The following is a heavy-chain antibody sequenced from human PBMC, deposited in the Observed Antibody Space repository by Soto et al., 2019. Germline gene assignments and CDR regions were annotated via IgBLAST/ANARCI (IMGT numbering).Heavy chain of an antibody. CDR3: ARGDYHDTSGPFSDAFDI. CDR2: IKQDGSEK. CDR1: GFTFSTYW. Sequence: GGSLRLSCAASGFTFSTYWMSWVRQAPGKGLEWVANIKQDGSEKWYVDSVKGRFTISRDNAKKSLYLQMNSLRVEDTAVYYCARGDYHDTSGPFSDAFDIWGQGTMVTVSS. V-gene: IGHV3-7*04. D-gene: IGHD3-22*01. J-gene: IGHJ3*02.